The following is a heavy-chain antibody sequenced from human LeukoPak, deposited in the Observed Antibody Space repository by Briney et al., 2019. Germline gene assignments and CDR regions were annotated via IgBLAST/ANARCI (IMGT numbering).Heavy chain of an antibody. CDR1: GYSFTGYH. Sequence: SVKVSCKAFGYSFTGYHLLWVRQAPRQGLEWMGWVNPKTVGTNYARKFQGRVTMTRDTSINTVNMALSRLTSDDTAVYYCAREFSSKLEWLAYVTGDDAFDVWGQGTMITVS. J-gene: IGHJ3*01. CDR3: AREFSSKLEWLAYVTGDDAFDV. D-gene: IGHD3-3*01. CDR2: VNPKTVGT. V-gene: IGHV1-2*02.